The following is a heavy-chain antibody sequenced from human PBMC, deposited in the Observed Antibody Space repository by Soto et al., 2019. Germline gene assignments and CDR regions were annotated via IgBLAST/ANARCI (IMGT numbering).Heavy chain of an antibody. V-gene: IGHV1-69*01. J-gene: IGHJ6*02. CDR3: ARSQGSSTSLEMYYYYYYGMDV. CDR2: IIPISETT. D-gene: IGHD2-2*01. CDR1: GGTFSSYA. Sequence: QVQLVQSGAEVKKPGSSVKVSCKASGGTFSSYAISWVRQAPGQGLEWMGGIIPISETTNYAQKFQGRVTITADESKSTAYMELSSMRSEVTAVYYWARSQGSSTSLEMYYYYYYGMDVWGQGTTVTGSS.